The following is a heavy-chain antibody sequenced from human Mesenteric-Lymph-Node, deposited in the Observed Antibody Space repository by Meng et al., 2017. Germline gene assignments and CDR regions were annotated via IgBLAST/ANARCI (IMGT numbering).Heavy chain of an antibody. J-gene: IGHJ4*02. D-gene: IGHD6-13*01. CDR3: ARGLGYSSSYY. Sequence: GESLKISCAASGFTFSSYGMHWVRQAPGKGLEWVAVIWYDGSNKYYADSVKGRFTISRDNSKNTLYLQMNSLRAEDTAVYYCARGLGYSSSYYWGQGTLVTVSS. CDR1: GFTFSSYG. CDR2: IWYDGSNK. V-gene: IGHV3-33*01.